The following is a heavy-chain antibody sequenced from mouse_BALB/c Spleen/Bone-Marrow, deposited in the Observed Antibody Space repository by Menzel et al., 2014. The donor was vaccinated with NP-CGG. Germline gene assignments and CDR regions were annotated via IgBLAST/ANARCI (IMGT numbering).Heavy chain of an antibody. D-gene: IGHD2-2*01. CDR3: ARSLYGYDWYFDV. CDR1: GYTFTSYV. V-gene: IGHV1-14*01. J-gene: IGHJ1*01. CDR2: INPYNDDT. Sequence: EVQLQQSGPELVKPGASVKMSCKASGYTFTSYVVHWVKQKPGQGLEWIGNINPYNDDTMYNEKFKGKAKLNDVKSSSTAYMELSSRTSEDSAVYYCARSLYGYDWYFDVWGAGTTVTVSS.